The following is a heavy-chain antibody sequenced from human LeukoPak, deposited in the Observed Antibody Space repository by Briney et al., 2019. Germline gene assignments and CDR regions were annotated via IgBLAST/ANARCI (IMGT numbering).Heavy chain of an antibody. V-gene: IGHV4-59*11. D-gene: IGHD6-25*01. CDR3: AKGLGGSGVLGD. CDR1: GGSISSHY. CDR2: IYYSGST. Sequence: PSETLSLTCTVSGGSISSHYWSWIRQPPGKGLEWIGYIYYSGSTNYNPSLKSRVTISVDTSKNQLSLRLSSVTAADTAVYYCAKGLGGSGVLGDWGQGTLVTVSS. J-gene: IGHJ4*02.